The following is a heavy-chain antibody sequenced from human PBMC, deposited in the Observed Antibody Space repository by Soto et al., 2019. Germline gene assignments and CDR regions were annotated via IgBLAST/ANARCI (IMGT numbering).Heavy chain of an antibody. CDR3: AIYGDADY. CDR2: INHSGST. V-gene: IGHV4-34*01. D-gene: IGHD4-17*01. Sequence: SETLSLTCAVYGGSFSGYYWSWIRQPPGKGLEWIGEINHSGSTNYNPSLKSRVTISVDTSKNQFSLKLSSVTAADTAVYYCAIYGDADYWGQGTLVTVSS. CDR1: GGSFSGYY. J-gene: IGHJ4*02.